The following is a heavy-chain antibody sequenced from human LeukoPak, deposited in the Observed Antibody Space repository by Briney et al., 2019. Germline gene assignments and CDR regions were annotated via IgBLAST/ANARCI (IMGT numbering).Heavy chain of an antibody. V-gene: IGHV3-48*02. CDR2: ISSSSSTI. CDR3: ARDYEVIDAPDGFDI. CDR1: GFIFSEYS. D-gene: IGHD2-21*01. Sequence: GGSLRLSCAASGFIFSEYSMNWVRQAPGKGLEWISYISSSSSTIYYADSVKGRFTISRDNAKRSLNLQMNSLRDEDTAVYYCARDYEVIDAPDGFDIWGQGTMVTVSS. J-gene: IGHJ3*02.